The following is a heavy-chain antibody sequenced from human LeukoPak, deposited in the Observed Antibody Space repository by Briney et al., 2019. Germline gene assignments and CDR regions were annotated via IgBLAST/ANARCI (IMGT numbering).Heavy chain of an antibody. CDR1: AFTFSNFE. CDR2: ISSSGSPI. D-gene: IGHD4/OR15-4a*01. J-gene: IGHJ4*02. V-gene: IGHV3-48*03. Sequence: GGSLRLSCAASAFTFSNFEMNWVRQAPGKGLEWVSYISSSGSPIYYADSVKGRFTISRDNAKNSLYLQMNSLRAEDTAVYYCASGDANFEAYWGQGTLVTVSS. CDR3: ASGDANFEAY.